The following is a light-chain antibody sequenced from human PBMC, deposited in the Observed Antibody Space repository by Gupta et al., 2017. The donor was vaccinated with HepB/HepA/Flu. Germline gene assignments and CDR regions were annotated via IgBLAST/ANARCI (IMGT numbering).Light chain of an antibody. V-gene: IGKV2-28*01. CDR3: RQGIYTPLT. CDR2: LGS. CDR1: QSLLDSNGYNY. Sequence: DIVLTQSPLSLPVTPGEPSSISCRSSQSLLDSNGYNYLDWYLQKPGQSHQLLIYLGSNRAYGVPDRFSGSGSGTDFTLKISRGDAEDVGVYYCRQGIYTPLTFGGGTKVEIK. J-gene: IGKJ4*01.